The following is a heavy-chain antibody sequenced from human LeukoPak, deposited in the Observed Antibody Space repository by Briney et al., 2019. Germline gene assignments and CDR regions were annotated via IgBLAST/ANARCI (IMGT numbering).Heavy chain of an antibody. D-gene: IGHD3-16*01. V-gene: IGHV4-4*07. Sequence: QTLSLTCTVSGVSVTGYYGSWIRRPAGTELKSIGDFCTSANTNYNPSLKTPVTMSVDTSKYQFSLKLSSVTAADAAVYYCAGGLRDEERHYGYYDMDVWGKGTTVTVSS. J-gene: IGHJ6*03. CDR3: AGGLRDEERHYGYYDMDV. CDR1: GVSVTGYY. CDR2: FCTSANT.